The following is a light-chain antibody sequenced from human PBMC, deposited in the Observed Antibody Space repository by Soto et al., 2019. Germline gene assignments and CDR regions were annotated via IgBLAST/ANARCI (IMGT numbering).Light chain of an antibody. V-gene: IGKV3-15*01. J-gene: IGKJ1*01. CDR1: QSLNRD. Sequence: LMTQSPATLSMSPVERATLSCRASQSLNRDLAWYQQKPGQSPRLLIFGASIRATGIPARFSGSGSGTEFTLTIGSLPSEDCALYYCQQYNKRPGTFGQGTKVDI. CDR2: GAS. CDR3: QQYNKRPGT.